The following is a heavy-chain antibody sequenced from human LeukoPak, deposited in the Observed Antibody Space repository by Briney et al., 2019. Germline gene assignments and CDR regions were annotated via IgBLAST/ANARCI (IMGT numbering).Heavy chain of an antibody. V-gene: IGHV1-2*02. CDR2: INPNSGGT. CDR3: ATDLPWESTVPGN. CDR1: GYTFTGYY. D-gene: IGHD4-17*01. Sequence: GASVKVSCKASGYTFTGYYMHWVRQAPGQGLEWMGWINPNSGGTNYAQKFQGRVTMTRDTSISTAYMELSRLRSDDTAVYYCATDLPWESTVPGNWGQGTLVTVSS. J-gene: IGHJ4*02.